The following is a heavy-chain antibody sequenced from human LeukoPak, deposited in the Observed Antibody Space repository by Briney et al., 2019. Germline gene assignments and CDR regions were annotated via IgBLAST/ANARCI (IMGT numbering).Heavy chain of an antibody. CDR1: RFTFSSYG. J-gene: IGHJ4*02. CDR2: ISGSGGST. CDR3: AKDRGYYDSSGQFDY. V-gene: IGHV3-23*01. D-gene: IGHD3-22*01. Sequence: PGGSLRLSCAASRFTFSSYGMSWVRQAPGKGLEWVSAISGSGGSTYYADSVKGRFTISRDNSKNTLYLQMNSLRAEDTAVYYCAKDRGYYDSSGQFDYWGQGTLVTVSS.